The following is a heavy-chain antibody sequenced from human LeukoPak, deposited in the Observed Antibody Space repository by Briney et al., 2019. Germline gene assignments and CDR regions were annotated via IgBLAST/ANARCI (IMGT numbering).Heavy chain of an antibody. CDR3: ARGSDFWSGYSPFDI. V-gene: IGHV1-69*04. CDR2: IIPILGIA. J-gene: IGHJ3*02. Sequence: SVKVSCKASGGTFSSYAISWVRQAPGQGLEWMGRIIPILGIANYAQKFQGRVTITADKSTSTAYMELSSLRSGDTAVYYCARGSDFWSGYSPFDIWGQGTMVTVSS. D-gene: IGHD3-3*01. CDR1: GGTFSSYA.